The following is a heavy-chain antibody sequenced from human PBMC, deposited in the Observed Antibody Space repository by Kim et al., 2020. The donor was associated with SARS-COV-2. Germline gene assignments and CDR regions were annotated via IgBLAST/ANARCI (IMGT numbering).Heavy chain of an antibody. CDR1: GFTFSSYG. V-gene: IGHV3-30*18. Sequence: GGSLRLSCAASGFTFSSYGMHWVRQAPGKGLEWVAVISYDGSNKYYADSVKGRFTISRDNSKNTLYLQMNSLRAEDTAVYYCAKPQVAVAGELDYWGQGTLVTVSS. J-gene: IGHJ4*02. CDR3: AKPQVAVAGELDY. D-gene: IGHD6-19*01. CDR2: ISYDGSNK.